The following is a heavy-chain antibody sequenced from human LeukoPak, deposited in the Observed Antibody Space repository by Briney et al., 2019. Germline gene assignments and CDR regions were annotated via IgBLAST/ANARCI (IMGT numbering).Heavy chain of an antibody. J-gene: IGHJ4*02. CDR3: ASAPVDGTIGDFDY. V-gene: IGHV1-69*05. CDR2: IIPIFGTA. D-gene: IGHD6-19*01. Sequence: ASVKVSCKASGGTFSSYAISWVRQAPGQGLEWMGGIIPIFGTANYAQKFQGRVTITTDESTSTAYMELSSLRSEDTAVYYCASAPVDGTIGDFDYWGQGTLVTVSS. CDR1: GGTFSSYA.